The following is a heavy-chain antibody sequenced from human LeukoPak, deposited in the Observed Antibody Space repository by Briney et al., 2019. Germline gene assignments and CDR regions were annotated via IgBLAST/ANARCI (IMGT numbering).Heavy chain of an antibody. J-gene: IGHJ4*02. CDR3: AAWAAGGRDY. V-gene: IGHV3-21*04. D-gene: IGHD6-13*01. CDR1: GFTFSSYS. Sequence: GGSLRLSCAASGFTFSSYSMNWVRQAPGKGLEWVSSISSSSSYIYYADSVKGRFTISRDNAKNSLYLQMDSLRAEDTAVYYCAAWAAGGRDYWGQGTLVTVSS. CDR2: ISSSSSYI.